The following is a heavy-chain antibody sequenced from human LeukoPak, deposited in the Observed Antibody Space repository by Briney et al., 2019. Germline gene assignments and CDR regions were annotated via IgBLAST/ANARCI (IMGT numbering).Heavy chain of an antibody. V-gene: IGHV4-34*01. CDR1: GGSFIGYY. CDR3: ASVIPYCSGGTCYSWYFDS. J-gene: IGHJ4*02. D-gene: IGHD2-15*01. Sequence: SETLSLTCVVYGGSFIGYYWSWIRQPPGEGLEWIGEINHSGSTNYSPSLTSRVTISVDTSKNQFSLKLTSVTAADTAVYSCASVIPYCSGGTCYSWYFDSWGQGTLVTVSS. CDR2: INHSGST.